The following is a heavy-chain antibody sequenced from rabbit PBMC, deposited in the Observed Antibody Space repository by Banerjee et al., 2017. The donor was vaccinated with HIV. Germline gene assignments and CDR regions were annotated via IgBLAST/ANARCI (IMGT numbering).Heavy chain of an antibody. CDR2: IYTSSGST. V-gene: IGHV1S43*01. D-gene: IGHD6-1*01. CDR1: GFDLSNYYD. Sequence: QSLEESGGGLVKPEGPLTLTCKASGFDLSNYYDMCWVRQAPGKGLELIACIYTSSGSTWYASWAKGRFTISKSTSLNTVDLKMTSLAAADTTTYFCARTGYASYGDGFNLWGQGTLVTVS. J-gene: IGHJ4*01. CDR3: ARTGYASYGDGFNL.